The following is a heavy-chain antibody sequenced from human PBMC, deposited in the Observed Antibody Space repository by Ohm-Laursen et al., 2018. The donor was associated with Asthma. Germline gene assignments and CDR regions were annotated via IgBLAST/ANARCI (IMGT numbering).Heavy chain of an antibody. CDR3: ARDLQASYYDSSGYQI. D-gene: IGHD3-22*01. J-gene: IGHJ4*02. V-gene: IGHV3-48*01. CDR2: ISSSSSSL. Sequence: SLRLSCTASGFSFSSYTMNWVHQAPGKGLEWVSYISSSSSSLYYADSVKGRFTISRDDAKNSLSLQMNSLRAEDTAVYYCARDLQASYYDSSGYQIWGQGTLVTVSS. CDR1: GFSFSSYT.